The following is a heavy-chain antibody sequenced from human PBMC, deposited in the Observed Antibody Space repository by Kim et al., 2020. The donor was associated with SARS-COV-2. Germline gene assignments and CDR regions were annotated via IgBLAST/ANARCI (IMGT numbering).Heavy chain of an antibody. CDR3: ARNVLIWFAEQYYFDY. J-gene: IGHJ4*02. CDR2: IYYSGST. D-gene: IGHD3-10*01. CDR1: GGSISSSSYY. Sequence: SETLSLTCTVSGGSISSSSYYWGWIRKPPGKGLEWIGSIYYSGSTSYNPSLKSRITISVDTSKNQFSLKLISVTAADTAVYDCARNVLIWFAEQYYFDYWLQGTLVTVSS. V-gene: IGHV4-39*01.